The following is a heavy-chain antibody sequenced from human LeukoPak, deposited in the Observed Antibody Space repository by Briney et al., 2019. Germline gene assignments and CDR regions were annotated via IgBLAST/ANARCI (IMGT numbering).Heavy chain of an antibody. CDR2: INPNSGGT. CDR3: ARGGRWQWLVHGPKEYYFDY. D-gene: IGHD6-19*01. CDR1: GYTFTGYY. J-gene: IGHJ4*02. V-gene: IGHV1-2*02. Sequence: KPGASVKVSCKASGYTFTGYYMHWVRQAPGQGLEWMGWINPNSGGTNYAQKFQGRVTMTRDTSISTAYMELSGLRSDDTAVYYCARGGRWQWLVHGPKEYYFDYWGQGTLVTVSS.